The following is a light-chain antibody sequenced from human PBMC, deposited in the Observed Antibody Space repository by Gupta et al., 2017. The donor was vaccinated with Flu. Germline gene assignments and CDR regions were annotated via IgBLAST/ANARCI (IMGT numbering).Light chain of an antibody. J-gene: IGLJ1*01. CDR1: RGDVGGYSY. V-gene: IGLV2-14*04. Sequence: ITISCTGTRGDVGGYSYVSCYQRHPGKAPRLIIYDVSYRPSGVSPRFSGSKSGNTASLTISGLQAEDEADYYCSAYTGSTNMYVFGTGTKVTVL. CDR2: DVS. CDR3: SAYTGSTNMYV.